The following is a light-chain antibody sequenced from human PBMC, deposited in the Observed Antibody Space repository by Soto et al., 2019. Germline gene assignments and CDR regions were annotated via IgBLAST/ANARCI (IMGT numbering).Light chain of an antibody. V-gene: IGKV3-11*01. Sequence: EIVLTQSPATLSLSPGEIATLSCRASQSVSSYLAWYQQKPGQAPRLLIYDASNRATGIPARLSGSGSGTDFTLTISSLEPEDFAIYYCQQRSNWPPVTFGGGTKVEIK. CDR3: QQRSNWPPVT. CDR1: QSVSSY. J-gene: IGKJ4*01. CDR2: DAS.